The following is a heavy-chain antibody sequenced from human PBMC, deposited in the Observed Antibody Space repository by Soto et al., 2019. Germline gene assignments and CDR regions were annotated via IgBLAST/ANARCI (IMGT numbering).Heavy chain of an antibody. CDR1: GYTFSNYV. CDR3: ARVVQGAEAWFVP. CDR2: ISLYSDGT. Sequence: ASVKVSCKNSGYTFSNYVLTWVRQAPGQPLEWLGWISLYSDGTNYAQKFLGRVSMATDTAAMAAYIQLRSLRSDDTGVYYCARVVQGAEAWFVPWSQGNLVTVSS. V-gene: IGHV1-18*01. J-gene: IGHJ5*02. D-gene: IGHD2-2*01.